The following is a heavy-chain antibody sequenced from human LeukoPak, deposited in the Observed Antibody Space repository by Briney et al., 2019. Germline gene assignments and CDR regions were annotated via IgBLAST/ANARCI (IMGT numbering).Heavy chain of an antibody. J-gene: IGHJ4*02. D-gene: IGHD6-13*01. CDR2: ISGSGGST. Sequence: GGSLRLSCAASGFTFSSYAMGWVRQAPRKGLEWVSAISGSGGSTYYADSVKGRSTVSRDNSKNTLYLQMNSLRAEDTAVYYCAKAGIAAAGTGYYFDYWGQGTLVTVSS. V-gene: IGHV3-23*01. CDR1: GFTFSSYA. CDR3: AKAGIAAAGTGYYFDY.